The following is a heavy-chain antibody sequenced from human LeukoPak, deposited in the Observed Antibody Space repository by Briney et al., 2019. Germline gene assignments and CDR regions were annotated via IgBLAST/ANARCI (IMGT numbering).Heavy chain of an antibody. Sequence: GASVKVSCKASGYTFTSYDINWVRQATGQGLEWMGWMNPNSGNTNYAQKLQGRVTMTTDTSTSTAYMELRSLRSDDTAVYYCARGSSRGYCSSTSCYAGLFFDYWGQGTLVTVSS. CDR2: MNPNSGNT. CDR1: GYTFTSYD. CDR3: ARGSSRGYCSSTSCYAGLFFDY. J-gene: IGHJ4*02. D-gene: IGHD2-2*01. V-gene: IGHV1-8*01.